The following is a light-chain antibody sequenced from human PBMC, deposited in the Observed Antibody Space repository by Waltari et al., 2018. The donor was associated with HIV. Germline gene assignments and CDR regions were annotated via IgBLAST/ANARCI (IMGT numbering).Light chain of an antibody. J-gene: IGKJ1*01. CDR1: QSVLYSSNNNNY. CDR3: QQYYTTPRT. V-gene: IGKV4-1*01. Sequence: DIVMTQSPDSLAVSLGERATINCKSSQSVLYSSNNNNYLAWYQQKPGQPPNLLIYWASARESGVPDRFSGSGSGTDFTLTISSLQVEDVAVYYCQQYYTTPRTFGHGTKVEIK. CDR2: WAS.